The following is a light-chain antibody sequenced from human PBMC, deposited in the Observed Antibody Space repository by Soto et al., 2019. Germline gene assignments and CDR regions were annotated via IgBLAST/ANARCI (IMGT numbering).Light chain of an antibody. V-gene: IGKV3-15*01. CDR3: QQYNNWPRT. Sequence: EIVMTQSPATLSVSPGERATLSCRASQSLSSSIAWYQQKPGQAPRLLIYGASTRATGIPARFSGSGSGTEFTLTISSLQSEDFAVYYCQQYNNWPRTFGQGTKVEIK. CDR2: GAS. CDR1: QSLSSS. J-gene: IGKJ1*01.